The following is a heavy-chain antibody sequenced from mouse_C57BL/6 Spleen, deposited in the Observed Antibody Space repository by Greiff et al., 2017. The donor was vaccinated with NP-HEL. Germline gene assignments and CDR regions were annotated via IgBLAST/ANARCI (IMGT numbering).Heavy chain of an antibody. J-gene: IGHJ4*01. Sequence: EVKLVESEGGLVQPGSSMKLSCTASGFTFSDYYMAWVRQVPEKGLEWVANINYDGSSTYYLDSLKSRFIISRDNAKNILYLQMSSLKSEDTATYYCAREDDYHYAMDYWGQGTSVTVSS. CDR3: AREDDYHYAMDY. V-gene: IGHV5-16*01. CDR2: INYDGSST. CDR1: GFTFSDYY. D-gene: IGHD2-4*01.